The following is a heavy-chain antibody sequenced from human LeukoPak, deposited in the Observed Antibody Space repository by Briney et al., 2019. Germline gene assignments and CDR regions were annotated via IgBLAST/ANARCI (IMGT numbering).Heavy chain of an antibody. D-gene: IGHD2-2*01. CDR3: ATLVVPTSLNYYYYGMDV. J-gene: IGHJ6*04. Sequence: GRSLRLSCAASGFTFSSYGMHWVRQAPGKGLEWVAVIPYDGSNKYYADSVKGRFTISRDNSKNTLYLQMNSLRAEDTAVYYCATLVVPTSLNYYYYGMDVWGKGTTVTVSS. V-gene: IGHV3-30*03. CDR1: GFTFSSYG. CDR2: IPYDGSNK.